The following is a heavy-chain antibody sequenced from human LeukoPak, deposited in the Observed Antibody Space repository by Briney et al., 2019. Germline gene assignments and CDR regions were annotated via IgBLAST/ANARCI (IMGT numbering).Heavy chain of an antibody. J-gene: IGHJ4*02. Sequence: SETLSLTCTVSGGSISSNSYYWGWIRQPPGKGLEWIGSIYYSGSTYYNPSLKSRVTISVDTSKNQFSLKLSSVTAADTAVYYCARLHDYGDYYFDYWGQGTLVTVSS. CDR2: IYYSGST. CDR3: ARLHDYGDYYFDY. CDR1: GGSISSNSYY. D-gene: IGHD4-17*01. V-gene: IGHV4-39*01.